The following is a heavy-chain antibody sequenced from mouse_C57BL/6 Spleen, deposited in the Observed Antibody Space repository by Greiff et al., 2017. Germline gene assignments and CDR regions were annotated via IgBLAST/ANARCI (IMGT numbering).Heavy chain of an antibody. D-gene: IGHD1-1*01. V-gene: IGHV1-82*01. CDR3: ARDTTGVSFDY. J-gene: IGHJ2*01. Sequence: QVQLQQSGPELVKPGASVKISCKASGYAFSSSWMNWVKQRPGKGLEWIGGIYPGDGDTNYNGKFKGKATLTVDKSSSTAYMQLSSLTSEDSAVYYCARDTTGVSFDYWGQGTPLTVSS. CDR1: GYAFSSSW. CDR2: IYPGDGDT.